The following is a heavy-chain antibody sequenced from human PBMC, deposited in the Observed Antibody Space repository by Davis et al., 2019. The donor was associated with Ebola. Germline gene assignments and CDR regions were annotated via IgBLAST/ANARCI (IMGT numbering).Heavy chain of an antibody. D-gene: IGHD6-13*01. CDR1: GFTFDDYG. CDR3: AKGKGVSIAASLNY. J-gene: IGHJ4*02. V-gene: IGHV3-9*01. Sequence: SLKIPCAASGFTFDDYGMHWVGPAPGKGMEWISGISWNTNVTGYADSVRGRFTISRDNAKNSVFLQMNSLRVEDAALYYCAKGKGVSIAASLNYWGQGTVVIVSS. CDR2: ISWNTNVT.